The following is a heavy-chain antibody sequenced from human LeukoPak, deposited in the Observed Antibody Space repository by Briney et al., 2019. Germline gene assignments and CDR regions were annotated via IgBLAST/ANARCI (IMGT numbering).Heavy chain of an antibody. J-gene: IGHJ4*02. CDR1: GGSINSGGFH. Sequence: KPSETLSLTCTVSGGSINSGGFHWSWARQHLGKGLEWIGYIHNDGNTYYDPSLKSRSSISVDMSKNHFSLKLTSVTAADTAVYYCAKGYDGNSADPCYWGQGTLVTVSS. D-gene: IGHD4-23*01. CDR2: IHNDGNT. CDR3: AKGYDGNSADPCY. V-gene: IGHV4-31*03.